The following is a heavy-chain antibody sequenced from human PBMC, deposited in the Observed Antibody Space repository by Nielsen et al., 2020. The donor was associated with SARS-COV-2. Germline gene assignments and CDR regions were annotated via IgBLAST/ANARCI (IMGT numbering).Heavy chain of an antibody. V-gene: IGHV3-21*01. D-gene: IGHD5-18*01. CDR1: GSTFSSYS. Sequence: GESLKISCAASGSTFSSYSMNWVRQAPGKGLEWVSSISSSSSYIYYADSVKGRFTISRDNAKNSLYLQMNSLRAEDTAVYYCAVPRGYSYGAFDYWGQGTLVTVSS. CDR3: AVPRGYSYGAFDY. CDR2: ISSSSSYI. J-gene: IGHJ4*02.